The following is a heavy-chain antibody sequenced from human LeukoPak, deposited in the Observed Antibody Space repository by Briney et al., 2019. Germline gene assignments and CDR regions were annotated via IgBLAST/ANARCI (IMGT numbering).Heavy chain of an antibody. J-gene: IGHJ4*02. CDR2: AYYSGHT. Sequence: PSETLSLTCTVSGGSISDNYWSWIRQPPGKELEWIGYAYYSGHTNYNSSLKSRVTMSLDTSKSQFSLRLSSVTAADTAVYFCARHPFATPFDYWGPGTLVTVSS. V-gene: IGHV4-59*08. CDR1: GGSISDNY. CDR3: ARHPFATPFDY. D-gene: IGHD2-15*01.